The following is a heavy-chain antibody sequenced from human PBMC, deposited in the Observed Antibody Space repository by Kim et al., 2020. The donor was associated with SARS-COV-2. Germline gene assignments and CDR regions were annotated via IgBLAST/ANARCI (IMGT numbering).Heavy chain of an antibody. CDR3: ARDSMASSSSPVRFFDY. D-gene: IGHD6-6*01. CDR2: ISSSGSTI. V-gene: IGHV3-48*03. CDR1: GFTFSSYE. J-gene: IGHJ4*02. Sequence: GGSLRLSCAASGFTFSSYEMNWVRQAPGKGLEWVSYISSSGSTIYYADSVKGRFTISRDNAKNSLYLQMNSLRAEDTAVYYCARDSMASSSSPVRFFDYWGQGTLVTVSS.